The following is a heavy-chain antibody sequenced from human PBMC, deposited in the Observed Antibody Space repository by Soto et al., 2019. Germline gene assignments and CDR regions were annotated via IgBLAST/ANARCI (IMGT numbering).Heavy chain of an antibody. Sequence: KPGGSLRLSCAASGFTFSNAWMSWVRQAPGKGLEWVGRIKSKTDGGTTDYAAPVKGRFTISRDDSKNTLYLQMNSLKTEDTAVYYCTTPFGYYDILTGPIDDAFDIWGQGTMVTVSS. CDR1: GFTFSNAW. V-gene: IGHV3-15*01. D-gene: IGHD3-9*01. CDR3: TTPFGYYDILTGPIDDAFDI. J-gene: IGHJ3*02. CDR2: IKSKTDGGTT.